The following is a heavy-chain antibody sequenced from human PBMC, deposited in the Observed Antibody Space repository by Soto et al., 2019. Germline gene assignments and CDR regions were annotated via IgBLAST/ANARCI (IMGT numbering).Heavy chain of an antibody. Sequence: SVKVSCKASGGTFSSYAISWVRQAPGQGLEWMGGIIPIFGTANYAQKFQGRVTITADESTSTAYMELSSLRSEDTAVYYCARDLNVVVPAAEYPPAYYYYGMDVWGQGTTVTVSS. CDR3: ARDLNVVVPAAEYPPAYYYYGMDV. CDR1: GGTFSSYA. J-gene: IGHJ6*02. V-gene: IGHV1-69*13. D-gene: IGHD2-2*01. CDR2: IIPIFGTA.